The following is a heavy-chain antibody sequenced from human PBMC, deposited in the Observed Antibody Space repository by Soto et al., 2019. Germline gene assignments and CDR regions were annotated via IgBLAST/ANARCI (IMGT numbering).Heavy chain of an antibody. CDR3: ARATGSVVGREAFDR. CDR1: GFTFSSYG. Sequence: GSLRLSCAASGFTFSSYGMHWVRQAPGKGLEWVAVIWYDGSNKYYADSVKGRFTISRDNSKNTLYLQMNSLRAEATAVYYYARATGSVVGREAFDRWGQGKMVHVSS. J-gene: IGHJ3*01. CDR2: IWYDGSNK. V-gene: IGHV3-33*01. D-gene: IGHD2-21*01.